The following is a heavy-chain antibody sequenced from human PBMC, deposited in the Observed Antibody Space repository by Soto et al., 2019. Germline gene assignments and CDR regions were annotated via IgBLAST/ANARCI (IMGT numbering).Heavy chain of an antibody. CDR3: ANLIR. J-gene: IGHJ4*02. CDR2: IYYSGTTT. Sequence: SETLSLTCTVSDGSSSSSNYYWNWIRKPPGKGLEWIASIYYSGTTTYYNPSLQSRVTISVDTSKNQFSLKVSSVTAADTAVYYCANLIRWGQGTLVTVS. V-gene: IGHV4-39*07. CDR1: DGSSSSSNYY.